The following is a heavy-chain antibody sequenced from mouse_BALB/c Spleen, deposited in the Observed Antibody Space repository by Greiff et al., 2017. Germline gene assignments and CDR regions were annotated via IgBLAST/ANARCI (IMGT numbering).Heavy chain of an antibody. CDR3: APLLRYYFDY. J-gene: IGHJ2*01. Sequence: EVKLMESGPGLVKPSQSLSLTCTVTGYSITSDYAWNWIRQFPGNKLEWMGYISYSGSTSYNPSLKSRISITRDTSKNQFFLQLNSVTTEDTATYYCAPLLRYYFDYWGQGTTLTVSS. V-gene: IGHV3-2*02. CDR2: ISYSGST. CDR1: GYSITSDYA. D-gene: IGHD1-1*01.